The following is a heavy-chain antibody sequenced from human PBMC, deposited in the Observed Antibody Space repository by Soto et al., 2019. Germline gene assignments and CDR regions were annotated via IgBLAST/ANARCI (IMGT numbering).Heavy chain of an antibody. V-gene: IGHV6-1*01. J-gene: IGHJ4*02. CDR3: ARATITATVRSLDY. CDR2: TYYRSKWYN. Sequence: PSQTLSLTCAISGDSVSSNSATSDWIRQSPSRGLEWLGRTYYRSKWYNDYAESVKSRITINPDTSKNQCSLHLNSVTPDDTAMYYCARATITATVRSLDYWGQGALVTVSS. D-gene: IGHD6-13*01. CDR1: GDSVSSNSAT.